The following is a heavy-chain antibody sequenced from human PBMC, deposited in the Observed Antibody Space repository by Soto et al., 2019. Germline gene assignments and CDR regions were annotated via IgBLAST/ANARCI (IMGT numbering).Heavy chain of an antibody. CDR3: ASHYYGSGSYYSHDY. V-gene: IGHV1-3*01. CDR1: GYTFTSYA. Sequence: ASVKVSCKASGYTFTSYAMHWVRQAPGQRLEWMGWINAGNGNTKYSQKFQGRVTITRNTSISTAYMELSSLRSEDTAVYYCASHYYGSGSYYSHDYWGQGTLVTVSS. CDR2: INAGNGNT. D-gene: IGHD3-10*01. J-gene: IGHJ4*02.